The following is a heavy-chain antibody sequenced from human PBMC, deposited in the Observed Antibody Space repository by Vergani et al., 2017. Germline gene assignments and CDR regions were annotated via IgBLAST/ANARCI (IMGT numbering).Heavy chain of an antibody. V-gene: IGHV1-69*01. CDR3: ARGELRDVTQH. D-gene: IGHD1-1*01. J-gene: IGHJ4*02. CDR1: GFIFTDYY. CDR2: IMPIFAIA. Sequence: QVQLVQSGAELKKPGASVRVSCKASGFIFTDYYIHWMRQAPGQGLEWMGQIMPIFAIANYAQKFQGRVTITADDSRSTTYMELSSLRSEDTAVYYCARGELRDVTQHWGQGTLVTVSS.